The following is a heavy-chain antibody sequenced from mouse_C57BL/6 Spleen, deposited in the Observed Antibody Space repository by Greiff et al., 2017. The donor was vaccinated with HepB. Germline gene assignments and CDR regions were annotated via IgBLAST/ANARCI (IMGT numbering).Heavy chain of an antibody. V-gene: IGHV1-47*01. J-gene: IGHJ4*01. Sequence: VKLVESGAELVKPGASVKMSCKASGYTFTTYPIEWMKQNHGKSLEWIGNFHPYNDDTKYNEKFKGKATLTVEKSSSTVYLELSRLTSDDSAVYYCARGTYYSNHYYAMDYWGQGTSVTVSS. CDR3: ARGTYYSNHYYAMDY. CDR2: FHPYNDDT. D-gene: IGHD2-5*01. CDR1: GYTFTTYP.